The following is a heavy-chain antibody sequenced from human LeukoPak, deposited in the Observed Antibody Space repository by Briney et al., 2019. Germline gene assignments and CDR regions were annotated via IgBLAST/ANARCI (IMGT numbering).Heavy chain of an antibody. CDR3: ARNYYDSRNNWFDP. V-gene: IGHV4-39*07. Sequence: SETLSLTCTVSGGSISSSSYYWGWIRQPPGKGLEWIGSNYYSGSTYYNPSLKSRVTISVDTSKNQSSLKLSSVTAADTAVYYCARNYYDSRNNWFDPWGQGTLVTVSS. CDR2: NYYSGST. J-gene: IGHJ5*02. CDR1: GGSISSSSYY. D-gene: IGHD3-22*01.